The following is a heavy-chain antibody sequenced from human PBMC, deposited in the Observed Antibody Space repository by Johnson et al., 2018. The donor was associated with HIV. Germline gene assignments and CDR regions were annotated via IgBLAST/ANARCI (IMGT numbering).Heavy chain of an antibody. CDR3: ARDRTGGSYPRAFDI. V-gene: IGHV3-30*03. D-gene: IGHD1-26*01. CDR1: GFTFDDYG. Sequence: QVQLVESGGGVVRPGGSLRLSCAASGFTFDDYGMSWVRQAPGKGLEWVAVISYDGSNKYYADSVKGRFTISRDNAKNSLYLQMNSLRAEDTALYYCARDRTGGSYPRAFDIWGQGTMVTVSS. CDR2: ISYDGSNK. J-gene: IGHJ3*02.